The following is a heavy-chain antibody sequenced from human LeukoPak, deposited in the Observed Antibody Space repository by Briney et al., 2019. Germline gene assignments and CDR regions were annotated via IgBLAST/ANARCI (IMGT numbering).Heavy chain of an antibody. Sequence: GRSLRLSCAASGFTFSSYAMHWVRQAPGKGLEWVAVISYDGSNKYYADSVKGRFTISRDNSKNTLYLQMNSLRAEDTAVYYCAKVGYDSSGCYWGQGTLVTVSS. J-gene: IGHJ4*02. CDR1: GFTFSSYA. CDR3: AKVGYDSSGCY. D-gene: IGHD3-22*01. V-gene: IGHV3-30*04. CDR2: ISYDGSNK.